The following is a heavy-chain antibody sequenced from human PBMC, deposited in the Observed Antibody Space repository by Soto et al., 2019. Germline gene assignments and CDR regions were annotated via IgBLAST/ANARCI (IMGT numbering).Heavy chain of an antibody. CDR2: ISSSSSYI. CDR3: PRDRARKNGFDY. CDR1: GFTFSSYS. Sequence: EVQLVESGGGLVKPGGSLRLSCAASGFTFSSYSMNWVRQAPGKGLEWVSSISSSSSYIYYADSVKGRFTISRDNAKNSLYLQMNSLRAEDTAVYYCPRDRARKNGFDYWGQGTLVTVSS. J-gene: IGHJ4*02. D-gene: IGHD3-10*01. V-gene: IGHV3-21*01.